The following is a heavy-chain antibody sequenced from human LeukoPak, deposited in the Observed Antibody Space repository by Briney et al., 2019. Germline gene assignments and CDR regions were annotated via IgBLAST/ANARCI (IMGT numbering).Heavy chain of an antibody. Sequence: PGGSLRLSCAASGFTFSSYDMSWVRQAPGKGLEWVSAISGSCVSTYYADSVKGRFTISRDNSKNTLYLQMNSLRAEDTAVYYCARSSSGYYDSSGEFDYWGQGTLVTVSS. J-gene: IGHJ4*02. CDR1: GFTFSSYD. CDR2: ISGSCVST. D-gene: IGHD3-22*01. CDR3: ARSSSGYYDSSGEFDY. V-gene: IGHV3-23*01.